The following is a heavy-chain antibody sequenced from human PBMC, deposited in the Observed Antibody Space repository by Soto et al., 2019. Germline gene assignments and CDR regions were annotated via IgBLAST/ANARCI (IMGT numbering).Heavy chain of an antibody. CDR3: AKRFYDASGVDH. CDR1: GFTFNRYA. Sequence: EVQLLESGGGSVQPGGSLRLSCAASGFTFNRYAMTWVRQAPGKGLEWVSSISDTGLSTYYADSVKGRCTISRDNSMNTLYLQMNSLRVGDTAQYYCAKRFYDASGVDHWGQGTLVTVSS. D-gene: IGHD3-22*01. J-gene: IGHJ4*02. V-gene: IGHV3-23*01. CDR2: ISDTGLST.